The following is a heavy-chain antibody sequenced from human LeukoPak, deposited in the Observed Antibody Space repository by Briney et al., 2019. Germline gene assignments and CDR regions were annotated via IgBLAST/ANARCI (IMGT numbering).Heavy chain of an antibody. D-gene: IGHD3-22*01. CDR1: GGSISSGGYY. V-gene: IGHV4-39*01. Sequence: PSETLSLTCTVSGGSISSGGYYWVWLRQPPGKGLEWIATIHYTGSTYYDPSLKSRVTISVDTSKNQFSLKLSSVTAADTAMYYCARYWGPYDNSGAYFDYWGQGTLVTVSS. J-gene: IGHJ4*02. CDR2: IHYTGST. CDR3: ARYWGPYDNSGAYFDY.